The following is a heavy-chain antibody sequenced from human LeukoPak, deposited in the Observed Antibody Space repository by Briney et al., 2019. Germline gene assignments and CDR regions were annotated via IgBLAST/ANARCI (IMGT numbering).Heavy chain of an antibody. CDR3: ARISIAARFSDY. Sequence: PGGSLRLSCAASGFTFSDHYIDWVRQAPGKGLEWIGSIYHSGSTYYNPSLKSRVTISVDTSKNQFSLKLSSVTAADTAVYYCARISIAARFSDYWGQGTLVTVSS. J-gene: IGHJ4*02. CDR1: GFTFSDHY. V-gene: IGHV4-38-2*01. CDR2: IYHSGST. D-gene: IGHD6-6*01.